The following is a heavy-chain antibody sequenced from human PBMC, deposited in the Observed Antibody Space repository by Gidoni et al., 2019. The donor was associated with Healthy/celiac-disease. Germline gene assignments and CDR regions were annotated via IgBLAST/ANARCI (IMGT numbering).Heavy chain of an antibody. CDR2: IYYSGST. CDR3: ARGGPAAMSSDYFDY. J-gene: IGHJ4*02. D-gene: IGHD2-2*01. Sequence: QVQLQESGPGLVKPSQTLSLTCTVSGGSTSSGGYYWSWIRQHPGKGLEWIGYIYYSGSTYYNPSLKSRVTISVDTSKNQFSLKLSSVTAADTAVYYCARGGPAAMSSDYFDYWGQGTLVTVSS. V-gene: IGHV4-31*03. CDR1: GGSTSSGGYY.